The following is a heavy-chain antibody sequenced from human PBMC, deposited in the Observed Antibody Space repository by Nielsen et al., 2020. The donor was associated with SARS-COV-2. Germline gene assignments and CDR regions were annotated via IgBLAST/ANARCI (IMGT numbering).Heavy chain of an antibody. CDR3: ARRGSYSSYFGLDV. D-gene: IGHD1-26*01. CDR2: ISSDGSST. Sequence: GESLKISCAASGFTITNYWMHWVRQAPGKGLVWVSRISSDGSSTRYADSVKGRFTISRDNAKNTLFLQMNSLTAEDTAVYYCARRGSYSSYFGLDVWGQGTTVTVSS. CDR1: GFTITNYW. V-gene: IGHV3-74*01. J-gene: IGHJ6*02.